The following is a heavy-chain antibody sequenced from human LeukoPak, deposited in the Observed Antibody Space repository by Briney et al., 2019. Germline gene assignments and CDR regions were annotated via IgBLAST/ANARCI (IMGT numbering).Heavy chain of an antibody. CDR3: AKDSLGPAARPTPGYYYYYMDV. V-gene: IGHV3-43*01. CDR2: ISWDGGST. J-gene: IGHJ6*03. CDR1: GFTFDDYT. D-gene: IGHD2-2*01. Sequence: GGSLRLSCAASGFTFDDYTMHWVRQAPGKGLEWVSLISWDGGSTYYADSVKGRFTISRDNSKNSLYLQMNSLRTEDTALYYCAKDSLGPAARPTPGYYYYYMDVWGKGTTVTVSS.